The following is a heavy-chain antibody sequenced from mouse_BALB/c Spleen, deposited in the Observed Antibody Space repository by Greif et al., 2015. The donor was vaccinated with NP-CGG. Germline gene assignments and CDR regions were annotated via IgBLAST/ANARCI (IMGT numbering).Heavy chain of an antibody. D-gene: IGHD2-1*01. J-gene: IGHJ2*01. CDR2: INPSNGGT. Sequence: SGAELVKPGASVKLSCKASGYTFTSYYMYWVKQRPGQGLEWIGEINPSNGGTNFNEKFKSKATLTVDKSSTTAYMQLSSLTSKDSAVYYCTRLNGNYGGGSYFDYWGQGTTLTVSS. CDR3: TRLNGNYGGGSYFDY. V-gene: IGHV1S81*02. CDR1: GYTFTSYY.